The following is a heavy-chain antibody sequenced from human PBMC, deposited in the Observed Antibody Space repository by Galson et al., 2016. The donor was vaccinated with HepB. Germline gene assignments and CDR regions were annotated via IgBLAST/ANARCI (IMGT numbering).Heavy chain of an antibody. J-gene: IGHJ5*02. CDR2: IYPGGDT. V-gene: IGHV3-53*01. CDR1: GFTVNTDY. CDR3: SKDPFQSWGS. Sequence: SLRLSCAAPGFTVNTDYISIVRQAPGKGLEWLSVIYPGGDTYYTDSMRGRFIVSTDAAKKTLFFQMNSLRAEDTAVYYCSKDPFQSWGSWGLGTLVTVSS. D-gene: IGHD3-16*01.